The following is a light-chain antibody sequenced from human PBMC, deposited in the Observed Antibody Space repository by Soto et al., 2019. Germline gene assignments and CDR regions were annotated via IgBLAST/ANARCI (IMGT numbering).Light chain of an antibody. CDR1: SSDVGAYNF. J-gene: IGLJ2*01. CDR2: NVS. V-gene: IGLV2-14*03. Sequence: QSALTQPASVSGSPGQSITISCTGTSSDVGAYNFVSWYQHHPGRAPKLMIYNVSDRPSGVSNRFSGSKSGNTASLTFSGLQAEDESDYYCSSFRTSSTVVFGGGTKLTVL. CDR3: SSFRTSSTVV.